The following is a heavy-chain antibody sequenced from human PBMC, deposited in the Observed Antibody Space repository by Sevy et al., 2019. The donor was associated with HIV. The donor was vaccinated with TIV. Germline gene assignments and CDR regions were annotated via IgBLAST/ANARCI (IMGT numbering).Heavy chain of an antibody. D-gene: IGHD3-22*01. J-gene: IGHJ4*02. CDR2: FDPEDGET. Sequence: ASVKVSCKVSGYTLTGLSMHWVRQAPGKGLEWMGSFDPEDGETIYAQNFQGRVTMTEDTSTDTAYMDLSSLRSEDTAVYFDAKTKDYYDSSGCPFDYWGQGTLVTVSS. CDR3: AKTKDYYDSSGCPFDY. V-gene: IGHV1-24*01. CDR1: GYTLTGLS.